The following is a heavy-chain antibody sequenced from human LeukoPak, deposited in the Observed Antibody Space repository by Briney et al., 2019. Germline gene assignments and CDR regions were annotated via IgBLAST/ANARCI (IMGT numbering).Heavy chain of an antibody. CDR2: ISGSGGST. V-gene: IGHV3-23*01. J-gene: IGHJ4*02. CDR1: GFTFSSYA. Sequence: PGGSLRLSCAASGFTFSSYAMSWVRQAPGKGLEWVSAISGSGGSTYYADSVKGRFTIFRDNSKNTLYLQMNSLRAEDTAVYYCAKDAWSVPGVGGDYWGQGTLVTVSS. D-gene: IGHD3-16*01. CDR3: AKDAWSVPGVGGDY.